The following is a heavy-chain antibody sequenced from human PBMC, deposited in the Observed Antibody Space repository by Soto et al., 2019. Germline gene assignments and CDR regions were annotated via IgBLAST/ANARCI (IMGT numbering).Heavy chain of an antibody. D-gene: IGHD2-15*01. CDR3: AKTQFEVVVADTYYMDV. J-gene: IGHJ6*03. V-gene: IGHV3-23*01. Sequence: EVQLLESGGGLVQPGGSLRLSCAASGFTFSSYAMSWVRQAPGKGLEWVSAISGSGGSTYYADSVKGRFTMSRDNSKKTLDLQMNGLRAEYTAVDYCAKTQFEVVVADTYYMDVWGKGTPVTVSS. CDR1: GFTFSSYA. CDR2: ISGSGGST.